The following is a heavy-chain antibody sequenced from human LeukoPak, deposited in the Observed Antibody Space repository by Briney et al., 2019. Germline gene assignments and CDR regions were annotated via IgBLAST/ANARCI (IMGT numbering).Heavy chain of an antibody. CDR2: ISYDGSNK. CDR3: AKDLRLRYGDPGLFDY. Sequence: GGSLRLSCAASGFTLSSYGMHWVRQAPGKGLEWVAVISYDGSNKYYADSVKGRFTISRDNSKNTLYLQMNSLRAEDTAVYYCAKDLRLRYGDPGLFDYWGRGTLVTVSA. J-gene: IGHJ4*02. V-gene: IGHV3-30*18. D-gene: IGHD4-17*01. CDR1: GFTLSSYG.